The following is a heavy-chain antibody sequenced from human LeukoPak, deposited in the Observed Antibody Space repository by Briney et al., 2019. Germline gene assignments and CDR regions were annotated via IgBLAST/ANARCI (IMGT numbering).Heavy chain of an antibody. D-gene: IGHD4-17*01. J-gene: IGHJ4*02. V-gene: IGHV3-33*06. CDR1: GFAFSSFG. CDR3: AKALYGDYGRFDY. Sequence: PGRSLRLSCAASGFAFSSFGMHWVRQAPGKGLEWVAVIWYDGTNKYYADSVKGRFTISRDNSKNTLYLQMNSLRAEDTAVYYCAKALYGDYGRFDYWGQGTLVTVSS. CDR2: IWYDGTNK.